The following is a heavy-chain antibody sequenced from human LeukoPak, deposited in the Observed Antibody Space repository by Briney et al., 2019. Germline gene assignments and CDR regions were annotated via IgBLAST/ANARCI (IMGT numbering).Heavy chain of an antibody. Sequence: GESLKISCKGSGYSFPTYWIGWVRQLPGKGQEWMGSIYPGDSTTRYSPSFQGQVVISADRSIRTAYLQWNSLKTSDTAMYYCVRQRGSSGTINHFDPWGQGTLVTVSS. D-gene: IGHD3-10*01. CDR1: GYSFPTYW. CDR3: VRQRGSSGTINHFDP. J-gene: IGHJ5*02. V-gene: IGHV5-51*01. CDR2: IYPGDSTT.